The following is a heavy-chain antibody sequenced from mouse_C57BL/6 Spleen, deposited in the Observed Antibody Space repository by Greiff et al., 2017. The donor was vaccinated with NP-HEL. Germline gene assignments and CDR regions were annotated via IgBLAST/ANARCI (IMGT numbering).Heavy chain of an antibody. CDR1: GYAFTNYL. D-gene: IGHD2-2*01. CDR3: ARGDYGYLYWYFDV. V-gene: IGHV1-54*01. CDR2: INPGSGGT. J-gene: IGHJ1*03. Sequence: QVQLQQSGAELVRPGPSVKVSCKASGYAFTNYLIEWVKQRPGQGLEWIGVINPGSGGTNYNEKFKGKATLTADKSSSTAYMQLSSLTSEDSAVYFCARGDYGYLYWYFDVWGTGTTVTVSS.